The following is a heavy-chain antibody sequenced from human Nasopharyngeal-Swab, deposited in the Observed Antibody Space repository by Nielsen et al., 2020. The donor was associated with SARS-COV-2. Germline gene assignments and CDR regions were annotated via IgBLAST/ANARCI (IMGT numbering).Heavy chain of an antibody. Sequence: GESLKISCAASGFTFSDYYMSWIRQAPGQGLEWVSYISSSGSTIYYADSVKGRFTISRDNDKNSLYLQMNSLRAEDTAVYYCARDAQRTYYYDSSGLYYYYGMDVWGQGTTVTVSS. CDR3: ARDAQRTYYYDSSGLYYYYGMDV. V-gene: IGHV3-11*04. J-gene: IGHJ6*02. D-gene: IGHD3-22*01. CDR1: GFTFSDYY. CDR2: ISSSGSTI.